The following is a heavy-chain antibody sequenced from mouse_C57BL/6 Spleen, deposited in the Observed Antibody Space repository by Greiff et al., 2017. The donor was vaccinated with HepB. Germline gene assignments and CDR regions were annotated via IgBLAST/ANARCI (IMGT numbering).Heavy chain of an antibody. D-gene: IGHD3-2*02. Sequence: EVQRVESGGGLVKPGGSLKLSCAASGFTFSDYGMHWVRQAPEKGLEWVAYISSGSSTIYYADTVKGRFTISRDNAKNTLFLQMTSLRSEDTAMYYCARPQTAQATGYYAMDYWGQGTSVTVSS. V-gene: IGHV5-17*01. CDR2: ISSGSSTI. CDR3: ARPQTAQATGYYAMDY. CDR1: GFTFSDYG. J-gene: IGHJ4*01.